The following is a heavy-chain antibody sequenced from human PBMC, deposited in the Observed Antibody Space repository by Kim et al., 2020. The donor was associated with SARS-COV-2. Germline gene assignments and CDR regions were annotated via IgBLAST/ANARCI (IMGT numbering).Heavy chain of an antibody. CDR1: GFTFSDYY. V-gene: IGHV3-11*04. CDR3: ARGFRVIAVADLGEYYFDY. D-gene: IGHD6-19*01. CDR2: ISSSGSTI. Sequence: GGSLRLSCAASGFTFSDYYMSWIRQAPGKGLEWVSYISSSGSTIYYADSVKGRFTISRDNAKNSLYLQMNSLRDEDTAVYYCARGFRVIAVADLGEYYFDYWGQGTLVTVSS. J-gene: IGHJ4*02.